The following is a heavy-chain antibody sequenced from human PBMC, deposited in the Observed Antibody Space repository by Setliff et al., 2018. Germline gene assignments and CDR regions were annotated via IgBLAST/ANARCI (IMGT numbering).Heavy chain of an antibody. V-gene: IGHV4-34*12. CDR1: GGSFSGYY. D-gene: IGHD1-26*01. J-gene: IGHJ4*02. Sequence: PSETLSVTCAVYGGSFSGYYWSWIRQPPGKRLEWIGEIIHSGSTNYNPSLKSRVTISMDTSKNQFSLKVPSVTAADTAVYYCARSFSRSGKFLLDYWGQGALVTVSS. CDR2: IIHSGST. CDR3: ARSFSRSGKFLLDY.